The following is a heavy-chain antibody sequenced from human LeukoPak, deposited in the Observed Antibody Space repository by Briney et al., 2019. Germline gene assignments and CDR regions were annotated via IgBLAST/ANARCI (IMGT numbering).Heavy chain of an antibody. CDR1: GGSFTSSYYY. CDR2: IYYTRPT. J-gene: IGHJ4*02. D-gene: IGHD5-12*01. Sequence: SETLSLTCTVSGGSFTSSYYYWGWIRQPPGKGLEWIGTIYYTRPTYYNPSLKSRVTISVDTSKNQFSLKLNSVTAADAAVYYCAGQHIVPTLHFDYWGQGTLVTVSS. V-gene: IGHV4-39*01. CDR3: AGQHIVPTLHFDY.